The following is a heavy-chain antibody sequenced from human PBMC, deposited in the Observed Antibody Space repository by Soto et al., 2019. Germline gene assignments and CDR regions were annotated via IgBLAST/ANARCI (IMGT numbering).Heavy chain of an antibody. CDR1: GFTFSSYR. CDR3: VTDVQAY. V-gene: IGHV3-7*01. CDR2: INQDGGVR. D-gene: IGHD3-10*02. J-gene: IGHJ4*02. Sequence: EVQVVESGGGLVQPGGSLRLSCAAYGFTFSSYRMIWVRQAPGKGLEWVAKINQDGGVRYYVDSVQGRFTISRDNAKNSLSLQMNSPRAEDTAVYYCVTDVQAYLGQGTLVTVSS.